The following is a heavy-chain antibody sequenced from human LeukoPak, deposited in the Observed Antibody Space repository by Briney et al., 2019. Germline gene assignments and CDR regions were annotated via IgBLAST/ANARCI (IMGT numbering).Heavy chain of an antibody. CDR3: ARDAEVGSGSPPVYNCFDP. CDR1: GYSISSGYY. D-gene: IGHD6-19*01. Sequence: PSETLSLTCTVSGYSISSGYYWGWIRQPPGKGLEWIGSIYHSGSTNYNPSLKSRVTMSVDTSKNQFSLKLSSVTAADTAVYYCARDAEVGSGSPPVYNCFDPWGQGTLVTVSS. V-gene: IGHV4-38-2*02. CDR2: IYHSGST. J-gene: IGHJ5*02.